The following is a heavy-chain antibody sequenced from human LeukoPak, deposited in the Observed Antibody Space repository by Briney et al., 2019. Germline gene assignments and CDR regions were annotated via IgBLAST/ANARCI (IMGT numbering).Heavy chain of an antibody. CDR1: GFTFSSYS. D-gene: IGHD3-22*01. Sequence: GGSLRLSCAASGFTFSSYSMNWVRQAPGKGLEWVSYISSSSSTIYYADSVKGRFTISRDNAKNSLYLQMNSLRAEDTAVYYCVRGSSGYYYLWGQGTLVTVSS. CDR3: VRGSSGYYYL. CDR2: ISSSSSTI. J-gene: IGHJ4*02. V-gene: IGHV3-48*01.